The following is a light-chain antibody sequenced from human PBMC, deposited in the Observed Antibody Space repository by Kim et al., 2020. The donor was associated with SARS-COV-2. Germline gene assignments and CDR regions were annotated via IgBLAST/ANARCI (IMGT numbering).Light chain of an antibody. Sequence: APGKTARIPCGGNNIGIKSVPWYQQKPGQAPVLVIYYDIDRPSVIPDRFSGSNSGNTATLTISWVEAVDEADYYCQVWDSSSDHWVFGGGTQLTVL. CDR2: YDI. CDR1: NIGIKS. CDR3: QVWDSSSDHWV. V-gene: IGLV3-21*04. J-gene: IGLJ3*02.